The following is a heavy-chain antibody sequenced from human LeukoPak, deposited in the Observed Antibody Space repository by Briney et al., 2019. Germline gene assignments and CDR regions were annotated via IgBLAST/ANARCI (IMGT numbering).Heavy chain of an antibody. CDR3: ASSHYYYYYYMDV. V-gene: IGHV3-23*01. CDR1: GFTFSSYG. J-gene: IGHJ6*03. CDR2: ISGSGGST. Sequence: GGSLRLSCAASGFTFSSYGMSWVRQAPGKGLEWVSAISGSGGSTYYADSVKGRFTISRDSSKNTLYLQMNSLRAEDTAVYYCASSHYYYYYYMDVWGKGTTVTISS.